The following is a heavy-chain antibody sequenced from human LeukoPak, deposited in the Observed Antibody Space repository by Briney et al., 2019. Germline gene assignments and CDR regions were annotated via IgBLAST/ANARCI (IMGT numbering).Heavy chain of an antibody. CDR3: ARDQGVAAEVGMDV. Sequence: GGSLRLSRAASGFTFSSYSMNWVRQAPGKGLEWVSSISSSSSYIYYADSVKGRFTISRDNAKNSLYLQMNSLRAEDTAVYYCARDQGVAAEVGMDVWGQGTTVTVSS. D-gene: IGHD2-15*01. V-gene: IGHV3-21*01. CDR2: ISSSSSYI. CDR1: GFTFSSYS. J-gene: IGHJ6*02.